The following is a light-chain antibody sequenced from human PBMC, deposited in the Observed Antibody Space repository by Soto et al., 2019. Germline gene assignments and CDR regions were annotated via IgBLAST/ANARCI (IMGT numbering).Light chain of an antibody. V-gene: IGLV2-14*01. CDR1: SSDVGGYNY. CDR3: SSYTSSSTHWV. CDR2: EVG. Sequence: QSALTQPASVSGSPGQSITISCTGTSSDVGGYNYVSRYQQHPGKAPKLMIYEVGNRPSGVSNRFSGSKSGNTASLTISGLQAEDEADYYCSSYTSSSTHWVFGGGTKLTVL. J-gene: IGLJ3*02.